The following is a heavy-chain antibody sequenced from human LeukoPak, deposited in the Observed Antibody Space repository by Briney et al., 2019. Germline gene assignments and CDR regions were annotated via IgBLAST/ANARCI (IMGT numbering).Heavy chain of an antibody. CDR3: ARSPNDFWAGFSFPLRLDY. Sequence: GSLRLSCAASGFTFSSYAMSWVRQAPGKGLEWIGYIYKSVTTNYKPSLKTRVTMSQDTSKNQISLRLTSVTAADTAVYYCARSPNDFWAGFSFPLRLDYWGQGTLATVSS. J-gene: IGHJ4*02. CDR1: GFTFSSYA. V-gene: IGHV4-59*08. D-gene: IGHD3/OR15-3a*01. CDR2: IYKSVTT.